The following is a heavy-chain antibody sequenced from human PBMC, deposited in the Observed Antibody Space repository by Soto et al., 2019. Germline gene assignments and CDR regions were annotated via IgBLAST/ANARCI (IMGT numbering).Heavy chain of an antibody. CDR3: ARDGGDYDLFRTLDV. CDR2: IYYSGST. J-gene: IGHJ6*02. D-gene: IGHD2-21*02. V-gene: IGHV4-61*01. Sequence: QVQLQESGPGLVKPSETLSLTCTVSGGSVSSGSYYWSWIRQPPGKGLEWIGYIYYSGSTNYNPSLTSRFTISVDTSKNQFSLKLSSVTAADTAVYYCARDGGDYDLFRTLDVWGQGTTVTVSS. CDR1: GGSVSSGSYY.